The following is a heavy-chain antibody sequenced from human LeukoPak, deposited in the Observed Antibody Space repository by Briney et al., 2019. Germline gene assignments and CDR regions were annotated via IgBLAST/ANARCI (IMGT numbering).Heavy chain of an antibody. CDR1: GFSFGSIG. CDR2: IRYDGSTR. Sequence: GGSLRLSCAASGFSFGSIGMHWISQAPGKGLEWVAFIRYDGSTRYYADSVKGRFIISRDISENTLYLQMNSLRTEDTAMYYCAKDGPASGLSYFDYWGQGDLVTVSS. D-gene: IGHD2-2*01. V-gene: IGHV3-30*02. J-gene: IGHJ4*02. CDR3: AKDGPASGLSYFDY.